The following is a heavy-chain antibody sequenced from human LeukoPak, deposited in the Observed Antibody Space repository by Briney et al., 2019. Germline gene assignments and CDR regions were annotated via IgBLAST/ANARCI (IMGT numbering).Heavy chain of an antibody. Sequence: PGGSPRLSCAASGFTFSSYAMSWVRQAPGKGLEWVSAISGSGGSTYYADSVKGRFTISRDNSKNTLYLQMNSLRAEDTAVYYCAKDLGYSYGSNWFDPWGQGTLVTVSS. CDR1: GFTFSSYA. D-gene: IGHD5-18*01. J-gene: IGHJ5*02. CDR2: ISGSGGST. CDR3: AKDLGYSYGSNWFDP. V-gene: IGHV3-23*01.